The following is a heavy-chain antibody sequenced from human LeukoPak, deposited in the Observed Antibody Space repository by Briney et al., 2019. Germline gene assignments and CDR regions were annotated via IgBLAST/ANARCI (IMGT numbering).Heavy chain of an antibody. Sequence: SETLSLTCTVSGGSISSYYWSWIRQPPGKGPEYIGYIYYSGSTSYNPSLKTRVTISVDTSKNQFSLKLSSVTAADTAVYYCARGRGIQLWTYFDYWGQGTLVTVSS. CDR3: ARGRGIQLWTYFDY. V-gene: IGHV4-59*01. CDR1: GGSISSYY. CDR2: IYYSGST. D-gene: IGHD5-18*01. J-gene: IGHJ4*02.